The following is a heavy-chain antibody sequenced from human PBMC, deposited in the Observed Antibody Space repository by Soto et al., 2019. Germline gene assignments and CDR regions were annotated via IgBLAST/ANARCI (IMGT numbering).Heavy chain of an antibody. V-gene: IGHV3-23*01. Sequence: GGSLRLSCAASGFTFSSYAMSWVRQAPGKGLEWVSAISGSGDSTYYADSVKGRFTISRDNSKNTLYLQMNSLRAEDTAVYYCAKVLGLGSGVSYYYMDVWGKGTTVTVSS. D-gene: IGHD3-10*01. CDR1: GFTFSSYA. CDR3: AKVLGLGSGVSYYYMDV. J-gene: IGHJ6*03. CDR2: ISGSGDST.